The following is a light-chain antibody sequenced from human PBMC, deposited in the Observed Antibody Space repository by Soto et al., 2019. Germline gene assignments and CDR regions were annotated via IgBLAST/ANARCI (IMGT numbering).Light chain of an antibody. J-gene: IGKJ4*01. V-gene: IGKV1-5*01. Sequence: DIQMTQSPSTLSASVGDRVTITCRASQSISSWLAWYQQKPGKAPKLLIYDASSLESGVPSRLNGNVSGTEFTLTISSLQPDDFATYYCQQYNSYSLTFGGGTKLEIK. CDR2: DAS. CDR1: QSISSW. CDR3: QQYNSYSLT.